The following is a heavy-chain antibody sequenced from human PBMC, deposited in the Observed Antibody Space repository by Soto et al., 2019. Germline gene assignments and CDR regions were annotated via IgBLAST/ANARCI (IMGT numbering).Heavy chain of an antibody. CDR1: GFTFSSYA. Sequence: XGSLSLSCSASGFTFSSYAMSWVRQAPGKGLEWVSAIIGSGGSTYYADSVKGRFTISRDNSKNTLYLQMNSLRAEDTAVYYCAKMGNWNFDYWGQGTLVTVSS. D-gene: IGHD1-1*01. V-gene: IGHV3-23*01. J-gene: IGHJ4*02. CDR3: AKMGNWNFDY. CDR2: IIGSGGST.